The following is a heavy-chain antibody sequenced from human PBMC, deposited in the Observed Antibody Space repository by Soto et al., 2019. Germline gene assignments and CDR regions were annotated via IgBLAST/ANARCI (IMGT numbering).Heavy chain of an antibody. V-gene: IGHV1-69*13. J-gene: IGHJ6*02. CDR2: IIPIFGTA. CDR3: ARAGFEPYYYYYGMDV. CDR1: GGTFSSYA. Sequence: GASVKVSCKASGGTFSSYAISWVRQAPGQGLEWMGGIIPIFGTANYAQKFQGRVTITADESTSTAYMELSSLRSEDTAVYYCARAGFEPYYYYYGMDVWGQGTTVTVSS.